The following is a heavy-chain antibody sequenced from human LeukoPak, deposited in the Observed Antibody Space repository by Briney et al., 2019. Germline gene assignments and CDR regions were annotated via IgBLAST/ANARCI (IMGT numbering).Heavy chain of an antibody. Sequence: GGSLRLSRAASGFTFSDYYMSWIRQAPGKGLEWVSYISSSGTTIYYADSVKGRFTISRDNAKNSLYLQMNSLRAEDTAVYYCARRRDSGSLQHFDYWGQGTLVTVSS. CDR1: GFTFSDYY. V-gene: IGHV3-11*01. CDR2: ISSSGTTI. CDR3: ARRRDSGSLQHFDY. D-gene: IGHD1-26*01. J-gene: IGHJ4*02.